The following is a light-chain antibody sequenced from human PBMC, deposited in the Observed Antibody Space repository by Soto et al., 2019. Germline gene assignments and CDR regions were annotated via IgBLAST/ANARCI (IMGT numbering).Light chain of an antibody. CDR3: SAWDDSLNGWV. Sequence: QAVVTQPPSASGTPGQRVTISCSGSSANIGSNTVNWYQQLPGTAPKLLIYSNNQWPSGVPDRFSGSKSGTSASLAISGLQSEDEADYSCSAWDDSLNGWVFGGGTKVTVL. CDR1: SANIGSNT. CDR2: SNN. V-gene: IGLV1-44*01. J-gene: IGLJ3*02.